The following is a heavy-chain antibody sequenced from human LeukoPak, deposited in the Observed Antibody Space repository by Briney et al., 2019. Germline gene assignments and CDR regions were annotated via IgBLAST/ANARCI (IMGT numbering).Heavy chain of an antibody. CDR1: GYTFTSYY. Sequence: ASVKASCKASGYTFTSYYMHWVRQAPGQGLEWMGIINPSGGSTSYAQKFQGRVTMTRDTSTSTVYMELSSLRSEDTAVYYCARVHGNWNEDPEASYYFDYWGQGTLVTVSS. D-gene: IGHD1-1*01. V-gene: IGHV1-46*01. CDR2: INPSGGST. CDR3: ARVHGNWNEDPEASYYFDY. J-gene: IGHJ4*02.